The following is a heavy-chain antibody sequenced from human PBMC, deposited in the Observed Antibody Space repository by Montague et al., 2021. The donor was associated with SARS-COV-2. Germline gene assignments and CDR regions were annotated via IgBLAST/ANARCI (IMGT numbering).Heavy chain of an antibody. D-gene: IGHD6-13*01. V-gene: IGHV4-34*01. CDR1: GGSFSDYQ. CDR2: INDRGTT. Sequence: SETLSLTCAVYGGSFSDYQWTWIRQSPGTGLEWIGQINDRGTTKYNPSPKSRVTLFVDPSTKQFSLKLTSVTAADTAVYYCARGAPGTWGQGTRVTVSS. J-gene: IGHJ5*02. CDR3: ARGAPGT.